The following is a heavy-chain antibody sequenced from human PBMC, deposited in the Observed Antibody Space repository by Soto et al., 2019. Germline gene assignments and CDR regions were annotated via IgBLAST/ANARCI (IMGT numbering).Heavy chain of an antibody. J-gene: IGHJ5*02. V-gene: IGHV3-74*01. CDR1: GFTFSSYW. CDR3: ARVGYGDYHFDP. Sequence: EVQLVESGGGLVQPGGSLRLSCAASGFTFSSYWMHWVRQAPGEGLVWVSRINSDGSTTTYADSVKGRFTISRDNAKNTLYLQMNSLRAEDTAVYYCARVGYGDYHFDPWGQGALVPVSS. CDR2: INSDGSTT. D-gene: IGHD4-17*01.